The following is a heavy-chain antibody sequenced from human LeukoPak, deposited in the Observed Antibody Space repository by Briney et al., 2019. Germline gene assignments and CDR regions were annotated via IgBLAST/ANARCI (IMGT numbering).Heavy chain of an antibody. D-gene: IGHD3-10*01. CDR1: GGSISSYC. Sequence: SETLSLTCTVSGGSISSYCWSWIRQPPGKGLEWIGYIYYSGSTNYNPSLKSRVTISVDTSKNQFSLKLSSVTAADTAVYYCARDPGITMVRGVIWSYGMDVWGKGTTVTVSS. J-gene: IGHJ6*04. CDR2: IYYSGST. CDR3: ARDPGITMVRGVIWSYGMDV. V-gene: IGHV4-59*01.